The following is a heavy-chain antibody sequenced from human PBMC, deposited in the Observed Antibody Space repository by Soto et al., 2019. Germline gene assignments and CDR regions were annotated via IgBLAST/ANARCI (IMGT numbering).Heavy chain of an antibody. Sequence: QVQLVQSGAEVKKPGSSVKVSCKASGGTFSSYTISWVRQAPGQGLEWMGRIIPILGIANYAQKFQGRGRITGDKWRSTGYMGPSSLRSEDTAVYCCARRGGYYYGMDVWGGGTTGAVCS. CDR3: ARRGGYYYGMDV. J-gene: IGHJ6*04. CDR1: GGTFSSYT. D-gene: IGHD3-16*01. V-gene: IGHV1-69*02. CDR2: IIPILGIA.